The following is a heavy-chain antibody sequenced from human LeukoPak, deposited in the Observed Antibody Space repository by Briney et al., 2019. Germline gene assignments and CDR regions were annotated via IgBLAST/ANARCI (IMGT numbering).Heavy chain of an antibody. V-gene: IGHV4-59*01. CDR1: GGSISSYY. CDR3: ARDHRGRKGYDILTGYYFDAFDI. Sequence: SETLSLTCTVSGGSISSYYWSWIRQPPGKGLEWIGYIYYSGSTNYNPSLKSRVTISADTSKNQFSLKLSSVTAADTAVYYCARDHRGRKGYDILTGYYFDAFDIWGQGTMVTVSS. CDR2: IYYSGST. D-gene: IGHD3-9*01. J-gene: IGHJ3*02.